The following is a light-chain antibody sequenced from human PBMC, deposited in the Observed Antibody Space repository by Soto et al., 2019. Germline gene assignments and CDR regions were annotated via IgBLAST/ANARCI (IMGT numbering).Light chain of an antibody. V-gene: IGLV1-44*01. CDR2: SSN. CDR3: AAWDDRLNGVV. Sequence: QSVLTQPPSASGTPGQRVTISCSGSNSNIGSYTVNWYQQLPGTAPKLLMYSSNQRPSGVPDRFSGSKSGTSASLAISGLQSEDEADYYCAAWDDRLNGVVFGGGTKLTVL. CDR1: NSNIGSYT. J-gene: IGLJ2*01.